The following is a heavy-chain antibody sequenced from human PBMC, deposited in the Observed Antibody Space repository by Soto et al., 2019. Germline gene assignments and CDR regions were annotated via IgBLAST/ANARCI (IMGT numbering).Heavy chain of an antibody. CDR3: ARAGDRGYQPHD. D-gene: IGHD5-12*01. CDR2: INSGGSST. CDR1: GFTFSNYW. Sequence: EVQLVESGGGLVQPGGSLTLSCAASGFTFSNYWMHWVRQAPGKGLVWVSRINSGGSSTSYADSVKGRFTISRDNARNTLYVQMNSLRVEDTAVYYCARAGDRGYQPHDWGQGTLVTVSS. V-gene: IGHV3-74*01. J-gene: IGHJ4*02.